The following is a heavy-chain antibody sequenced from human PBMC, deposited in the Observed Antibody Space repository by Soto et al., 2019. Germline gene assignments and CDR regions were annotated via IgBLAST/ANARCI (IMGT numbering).Heavy chain of an antibody. CDR1: GGSFSGYY. J-gene: IGHJ4*02. V-gene: IGHV4-34*01. CDR3: VSQRTTVITQAYFDY. D-gene: IGHD4-4*01. CDR2: INHRGNT. Sequence: PSETLSLTCAVYGGSFSGYYWTWIRQPPGKGLEWIGEINHRGNTNYNPSLKSRVTISVDTSKNQFSLNLNSVTASDTAVYFCVSQRTTVITQAYFDYWGPGALVTVSS.